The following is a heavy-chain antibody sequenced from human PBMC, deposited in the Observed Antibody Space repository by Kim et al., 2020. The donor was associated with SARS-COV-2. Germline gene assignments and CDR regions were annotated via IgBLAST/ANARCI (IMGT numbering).Heavy chain of an antibody. CDR2: ISYDGSNK. J-gene: IGHJ4*02. V-gene: IGHV3-30-3*01. CDR3: ARDPHGFTIVRGVTSSLYDY. CDR1: GFTFSSYA. D-gene: IGHD3-10*01. Sequence: GGSLRLSCAASGFTFSSYAMHWVRQAPGKGLEWVAVISYDGSNKYYADSVKGRFTISRDNSKNTLYLQMNSLRAEDTAVYYCARDPHGFTIVRGVTSSLYDYWGQGTLVTVSS.